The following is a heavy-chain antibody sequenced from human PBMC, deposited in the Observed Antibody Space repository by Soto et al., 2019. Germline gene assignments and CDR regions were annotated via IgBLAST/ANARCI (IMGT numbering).Heavy chain of an antibody. CDR3: ARSASSWFKGWFDP. J-gene: IGHJ5*02. CDR2: ISAYNGNT. Sequence: ASVKVSCKASGYTFTSYGISWVRPAPGQGLEWMGWISAYNGNTNYAQKLQGRVTMTTDTSTSTAYMELRSLRSDDTAVYYCARSASSWFKGWFDPWGQGTLVTVSS. V-gene: IGHV1-18*01. D-gene: IGHD6-13*01. CDR1: GYTFTSYG.